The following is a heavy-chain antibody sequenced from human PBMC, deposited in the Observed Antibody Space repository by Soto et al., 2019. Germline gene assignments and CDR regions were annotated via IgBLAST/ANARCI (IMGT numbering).Heavy chain of an antibody. D-gene: IGHD1-7*01. Sequence: SQTLSLTCVISGDSVSSNSAAWNWIRLSPSRGLEWLDRTYYRSRWYNDYAVSVRSRITVNPDTSKNQFSLQLTSVTPEDTAVYYCAGTTSHQWYYMDVWGKGTTVTVSS. CDR2: TYYRSRWYN. CDR3: AGTTSHQWYYMDV. V-gene: IGHV6-1*01. J-gene: IGHJ6*03. CDR1: GDSVSSNSAA.